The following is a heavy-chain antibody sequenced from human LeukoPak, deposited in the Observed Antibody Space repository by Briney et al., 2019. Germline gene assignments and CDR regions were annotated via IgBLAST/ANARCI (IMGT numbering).Heavy chain of an antibody. J-gene: IGHJ4*02. CDR1: GGSISSYY. Sequence: SETLSLTGTVSGGSISSYYWSWIRQHPGKGLEWIGYIYYSGSTNYNPSLKSRVTISVDTSKNQFSLKLSSVTAADTAVYYCARETYSSGWYPDYWGQGTLVTVSS. CDR3: ARETYSSGWYPDY. CDR2: IYYSGST. D-gene: IGHD6-19*01. V-gene: IGHV4-59*01.